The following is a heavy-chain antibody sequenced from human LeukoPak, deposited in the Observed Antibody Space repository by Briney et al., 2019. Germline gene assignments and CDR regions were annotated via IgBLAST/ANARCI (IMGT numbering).Heavy chain of an antibody. CDR3: ARDRGYYDSSGYYYFDY. CDR2: INPNSGGT. V-gene: IGHV1-2*06. CDR1: GYTFTGYY. J-gene: IGHJ4*02. D-gene: IGHD3-22*01. Sequence: ASVKVSCKASGYTFTGYYMHWVRQAPGQGLEGMGRINPNSGGTNYAQKFQGRVTMTRDTSISTAYMELSRLRSDDTAVYYCARDRGYYDSSGYYYFDYWGQGTLVTVSS.